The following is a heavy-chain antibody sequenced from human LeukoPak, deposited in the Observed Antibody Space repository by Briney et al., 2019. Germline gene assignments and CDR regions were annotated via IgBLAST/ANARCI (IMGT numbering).Heavy chain of an antibody. D-gene: IGHD3-10*01. CDR1: GGTFSSYA. CDR3: ARGPDAYYYGSGSYV. CDR2: IIPILGIA. V-gene: IGHV1-69*04. J-gene: IGHJ4*02. Sequence: GASVKVSCKASGGTFSSYAISWVRQAPGQGLEWMGRIIPILGIANYAQKFQGRVTITADKSTSTAYVELSSLRSEDTAVYYCARGPDAYYYGSGSYVWGQGTLVTVSS.